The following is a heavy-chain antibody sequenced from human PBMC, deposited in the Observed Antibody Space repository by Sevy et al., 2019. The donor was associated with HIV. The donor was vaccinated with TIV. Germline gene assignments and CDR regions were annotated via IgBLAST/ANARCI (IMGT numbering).Heavy chain of an antibody. D-gene: IGHD3-10*01. CDR1: GYSISSGYY. V-gene: IGHV4-38-2*01. CDR2: MYHSGST. Sequence: SETLSLTCAVSGYSISSGYYWGWIRQPPGKGLEWIGSMYHSGSTYYNPSLKSRVTISVDTSKNQFSLKLSSVTAADTAVDYCARGGLWFEELLWDYWAQGTLVTVSS. CDR3: ARGGLWFEELLWDY. J-gene: IGHJ4*02.